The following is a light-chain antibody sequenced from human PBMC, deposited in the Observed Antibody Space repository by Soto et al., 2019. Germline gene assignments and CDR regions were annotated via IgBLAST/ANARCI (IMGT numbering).Light chain of an antibody. CDR1: QSVSSN. J-gene: IGKJ5*01. CDR3: QQYNNWPIT. V-gene: IGKV3-15*01. Sequence: EIVMTQSPTILSVSPGERATLSCRASQSVSSNLAWYQQKPGQAPRLLIYGVYTRATDIPARFSGSGSGTEFTLTISSLQSEDFAIYYCQQYNNWPITFGQGTRLEIK. CDR2: GVY.